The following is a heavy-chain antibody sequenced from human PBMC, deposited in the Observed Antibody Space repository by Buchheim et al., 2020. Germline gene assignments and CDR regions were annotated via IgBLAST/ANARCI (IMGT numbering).Heavy chain of an antibody. CDR1: GYSFTSYW. Sequence: EVQLVQSGAEVKKPGESLRISCKGSGYSFTSYWISWVRQMPGKGLEWMGRIDPSDSYTNYSPSFQGHVTISADKSISTAYPQWSSLKTSDTAMYYCARAAIKSVVVPAATGYYYYGMDVWGQGTT. V-gene: IGHV5-10-1*01. D-gene: IGHD2-2*01. J-gene: IGHJ6*02. CDR2: IDPSDSYT. CDR3: ARAAIKSVVVPAATGYYYYGMDV.